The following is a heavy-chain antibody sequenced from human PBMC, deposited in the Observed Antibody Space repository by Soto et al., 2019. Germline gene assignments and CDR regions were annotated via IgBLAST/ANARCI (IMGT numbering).Heavy chain of an antibody. Sequence: PGGSLRLCCVASGFTFITSFMGWFRQAPGKGLEWVANINQDGGGTYYVDSVEGRFTISRDNAKDSLYLQMNSLRGEDTAVYYCARYFRGSGRYFFDYWGQGTPVTVSS. V-gene: IGHV3-7*03. D-gene: IGHD6-19*01. CDR3: ARYFRGSGRYFFDY. CDR2: INQDGGGT. J-gene: IGHJ4*02. CDR1: GFTFITSF.